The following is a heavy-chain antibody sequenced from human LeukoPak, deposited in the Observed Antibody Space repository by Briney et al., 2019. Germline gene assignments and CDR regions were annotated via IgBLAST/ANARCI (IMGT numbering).Heavy chain of an antibody. V-gene: IGHV3-9*01. CDR2: ISWNSGSI. Sequence: QPGGSLRLSCAASGFTFDDYAMHWVRQAPGKGLEWASGISWNSGSIGYADSVKGRFTISRDNAKNSLYLQMNSLRAEDTALYYCAKVYKYDSSGYYYDYWGQGTLVTVSS. CDR1: GFTFDDYA. CDR3: AKVYKYDSSGYYYDY. D-gene: IGHD3-22*01. J-gene: IGHJ4*02.